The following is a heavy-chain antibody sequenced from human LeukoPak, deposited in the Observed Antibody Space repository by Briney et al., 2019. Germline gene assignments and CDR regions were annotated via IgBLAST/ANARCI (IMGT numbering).Heavy chain of an antibody. CDR2: INHSGST. CDR3: ARARITIFGVVTYYFDY. D-gene: IGHD3-3*01. V-gene: IGHV4-34*01. Sequence: TSETLSLTCAVYGGSFSGYYWSWTRQPPGKGLEWIGEINHSGSTNYNPSLKSRVTISVDTSKNQFSLKLSSVTAADTAVYYCARARITIFGVVTYYFDYWGQGTLVTVSS. CDR1: GGSFSGYY. J-gene: IGHJ4*02.